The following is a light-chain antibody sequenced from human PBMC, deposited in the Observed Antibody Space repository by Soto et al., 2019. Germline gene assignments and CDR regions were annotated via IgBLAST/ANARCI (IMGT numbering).Light chain of an antibody. CDR2: AAS. J-gene: IGKJ5*01. CDR1: ESISRH. Sequence: DIQMTQSPSSLPASVGDRVTITCRASESISRHLNWYQQKPGKAPKLLIYAASSLQNGVPSRFSGSGSGTDFTLTISNLQPEDFATYYCQQSYSTLSITFGRGTRLEIK. CDR3: QQSYSTLSIT. V-gene: IGKV1-39*01.